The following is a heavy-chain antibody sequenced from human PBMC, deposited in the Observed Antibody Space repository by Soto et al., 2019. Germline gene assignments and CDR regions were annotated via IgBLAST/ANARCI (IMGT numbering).Heavy chain of an antibody. CDR3: ALRTTAVAFQTFDY. CDR2: IYYSGST. V-gene: IGHV4-59*01. Sequence: SETLSLTCTVSGGSISSYYWSWIRQPPGKGLEWIGYIYYSGSTNYNPSLKSRVTISVDTSKNQFSLKLSSVTAADTAVYYCALRTTAVAFQTFDYWGQGTLVTVSS. J-gene: IGHJ4*02. CDR1: GGSISSYY. D-gene: IGHD6-19*01.